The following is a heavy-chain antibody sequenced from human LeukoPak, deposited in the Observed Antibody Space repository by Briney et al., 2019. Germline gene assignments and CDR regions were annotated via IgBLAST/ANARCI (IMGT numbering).Heavy chain of an antibody. D-gene: IGHD6-13*01. CDR1: GASISGYY. CDR3: AREAATAAHLHY. J-gene: IGHJ4*02. V-gene: IGHV4-4*07. Sequence: PSETLSLTCTVSGASISGYYWSWIRQPAGKGLDWIGRIYNNGDTKYNPSLKSRVTMSVDTSKNQFSLKLSSVTAADTAVYFCAREAATAAHLHYWGQGTLVTVSS. CDR2: IYNNGDT.